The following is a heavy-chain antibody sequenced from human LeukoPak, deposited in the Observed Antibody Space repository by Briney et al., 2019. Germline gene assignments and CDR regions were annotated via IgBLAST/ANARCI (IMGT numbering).Heavy chain of an antibody. V-gene: IGHV3-9*01. CDR3: TKDISLLVAGGMDV. Sequence: PGGSLRLSCAASGFTFSSYEMNWVRQAPGKGLEWVSGVSWNSGSIGYGDSVKGRFTISRDNAKHSLYLQMNSLRVEDTALYYCTKDISLLVAGGMDVWGQGTTVTVSS. CDR1: GFTFSSYE. D-gene: IGHD5-12*01. J-gene: IGHJ6*02. CDR2: VSWNSGSI.